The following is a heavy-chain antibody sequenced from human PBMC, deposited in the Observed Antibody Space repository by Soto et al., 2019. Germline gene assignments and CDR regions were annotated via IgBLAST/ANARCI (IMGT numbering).Heavy chain of an antibody. J-gene: IGHJ6*02. V-gene: IGHV4-59*01. CDR2: IYYSGSS. CDR1: GGPISTYY. Sequence: SETLSLTCTVSGGPISTYYWSWIRQPPGKGLEWIGYIYYSGSSNYNPSLKSRVTLSVDRSKNQFSLKLSSVTAADTAVYYSARDHYNILTDYYGMNVWGQGTTVTVSS. CDR3: ARDHYNILTDYYGMNV. D-gene: IGHD3-9*01.